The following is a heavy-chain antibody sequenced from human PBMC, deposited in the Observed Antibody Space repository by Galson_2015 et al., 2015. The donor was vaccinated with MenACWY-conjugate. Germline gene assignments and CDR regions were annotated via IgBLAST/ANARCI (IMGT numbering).Heavy chain of an antibody. CDR3: ASQTWTGYFDY. J-gene: IGHJ4*02. Sequence: SLRLSCAASGFTFSNYWMSWVRQAPGKGLEWVANIKQDGSEKYYVDSVKGRFTISRDNAKNSLYLRMNSLRAEDTAMYYCASQTWTGYFDYWGQGILVTV. V-gene: IGHV3-7*03. D-gene: IGHD3-10*01. CDR1: GFTFSNYW. CDR2: IKQDGSEK.